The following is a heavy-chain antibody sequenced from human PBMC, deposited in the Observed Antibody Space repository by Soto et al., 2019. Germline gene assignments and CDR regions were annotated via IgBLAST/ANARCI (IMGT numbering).Heavy chain of an antibody. CDR1: GGSISSGGYY. CDR3: ARGVTMFRGVIHPPYFHY. Sequence: TLSLTCTVSGGSISSGGYYWSWIRQHPGKGLEWIGYIYYSGSTYYNPSLKSRVTISVDTSKNQFSLKLSSVTAADTAVYYCARGVTMFRGVIHPPYFHYSGQAPLVTLSS. V-gene: IGHV4-31*03. CDR2: IYYSGST. D-gene: IGHD3-10*01. J-gene: IGHJ4*02.